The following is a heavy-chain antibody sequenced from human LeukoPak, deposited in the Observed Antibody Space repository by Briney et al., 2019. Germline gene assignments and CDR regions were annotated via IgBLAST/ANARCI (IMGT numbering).Heavy chain of an antibody. D-gene: IGHD1-26*01. CDR1: GSTFSSYA. CDR2: ISGSGAST. V-gene: IGHV3-23*01. Sequence: TGGSLRLSCAASGSTFSSYAMSWVRQAPGKGLEWVSAISGSGASTYYADSVKGRFSISRDSSKNTLYLQMNSLRAEDTAVYFCAKGQVMVVGATLINYWGQGTLVAVSS. J-gene: IGHJ4*02. CDR3: AKGQVMVVGATLINY.